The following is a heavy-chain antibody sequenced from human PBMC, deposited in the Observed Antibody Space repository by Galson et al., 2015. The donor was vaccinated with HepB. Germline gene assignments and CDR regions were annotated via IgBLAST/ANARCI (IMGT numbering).Heavy chain of an antibody. V-gene: IGHV1-18*04. CDR2: ISGYNGNT. D-gene: IGHD6-13*01. CDR1: GYTFTSYG. Sequence: SVKVSCKASGYTFTSYGISWVRQAPGQGLEWMGWISGYNGNTNYVQKLQGRVTMTTDTSTSTAYMELRSLRSDDTAVYYCARDNSTAAAAHYYYYYYGMDVWGQGTTVTVSS. J-gene: IGHJ6*02. CDR3: ARDNSTAAAAHYYYYYYGMDV.